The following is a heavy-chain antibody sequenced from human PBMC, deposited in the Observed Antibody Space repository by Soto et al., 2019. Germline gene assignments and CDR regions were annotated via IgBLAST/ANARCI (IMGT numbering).Heavy chain of an antibody. V-gene: IGHV3-23*01. J-gene: IGHJ6*02. CDR2: ISGVSGVSDTT. D-gene: IGHD2-2*01. Sequence: GSLRLSCAASGFTFSRYAMSWVRQAPGKGLDWVSSISGVSGVSDTTYYAGSVKGRFTISRDNSKNTLYLQMDSLRAEDTAIYYCARASYCSTTSCLEDVWGQGTTVTVSS. CDR3: ARASYCSTTSCLEDV. CDR1: GFTFSRYA.